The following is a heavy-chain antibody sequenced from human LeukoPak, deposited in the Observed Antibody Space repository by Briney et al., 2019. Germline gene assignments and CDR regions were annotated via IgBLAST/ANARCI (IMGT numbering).Heavy chain of an antibody. CDR1: GGSFSGYY. J-gene: IGHJ5*02. D-gene: IGHD6-13*01. CDR3: ARDSSWYGSRWFDP. V-gene: IGHV4-34*01. Sequence: SETLSLTCAVYGGSFSGYYWSWIRQPPGKGLEWIGEINHSGSTNYNPSLKSRVTISVDTSKNQFSLKLSSVTAADTAVYYCARDSSWYGSRWFDPWGQGTLVTVSS. CDR2: INHSGST.